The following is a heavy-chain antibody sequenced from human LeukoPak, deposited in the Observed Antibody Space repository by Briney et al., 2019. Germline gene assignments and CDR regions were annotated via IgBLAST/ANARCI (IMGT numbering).Heavy chain of an antibody. CDR2: TNQSGST. CDR1: GESFSGDY. D-gene: IGHD5-24*01. J-gene: IGHJ5*02. CDR3: ARGRWLQYET. Sequence: SETLSLTCGVYGESFSGDYWSWIRQPPGKGLEWIGETNQSGSTNYIPSLKSRVTISVDTSRNQFSLKLISVTAADTAVYYCARGRWLQYETWGQGTLVTVSS. V-gene: IGHV4-34*01.